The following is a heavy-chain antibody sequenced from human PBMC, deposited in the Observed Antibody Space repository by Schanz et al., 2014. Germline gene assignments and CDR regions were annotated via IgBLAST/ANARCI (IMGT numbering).Heavy chain of an antibody. V-gene: IGHV3-11*03. CDR2: ISNSGTYT. CDR1: GFTFSDYY. J-gene: IGHJ6*02. Sequence: ESVGGLVKPGGSLRLSCAASGFTFSDYYMTWMRQAPGKGLEWISYISNSGTYTKYADSVKGRFVISRDNARSSLYLQMSSLRDGDTAVYYCASVIMVAGNHRDGRDVWGQGTTVIVSS. D-gene: IGHD6-19*01. CDR3: ASVIMVAGNHRDGRDV.